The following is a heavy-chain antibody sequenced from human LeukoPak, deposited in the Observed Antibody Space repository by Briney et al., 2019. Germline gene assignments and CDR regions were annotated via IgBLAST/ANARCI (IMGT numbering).Heavy chain of an antibody. Sequence: GGSLRLSCAGSGFIFNNYAMHWVRQPPGKSLEWVSGISWNSGTIDYADSVRGRFTISRDNAKNSLYLQMDSLRVEDTAFYYCAKDNRRHYTSGPNPDSLHWGQGALVTVSS. J-gene: IGHJ4*02. CDR2: ISWNSGTI. V-gene: IGHV3-9*01. D-gene: IGHD6-19*01. CDR3: AKDNRRHYTSGPNPDSLH. CDR1: GFIFNNYA.